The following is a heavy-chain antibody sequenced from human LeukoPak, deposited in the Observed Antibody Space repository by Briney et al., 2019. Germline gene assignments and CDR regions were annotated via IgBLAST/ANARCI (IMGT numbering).Heavy chain of an antibody. J-gene: IGHJ5*02. CDR1: GYTFTGYY. Sequence: AASVKVSCKASGYTFTGYYMHWVRQAPGQGLEWMGWINPNSGGTNYAQKFQGRVTMTRDTSISTAYMELSRLRSDDTAVYYCARQAVYDSSGYNWFDPWGQGTLVTVSS. CDR2: INPNSGGT. CDR3: ARQAVYDSSGYNWFDP. V-gene: IGHV1-2*02. D-gene: IGHD3-22*01.